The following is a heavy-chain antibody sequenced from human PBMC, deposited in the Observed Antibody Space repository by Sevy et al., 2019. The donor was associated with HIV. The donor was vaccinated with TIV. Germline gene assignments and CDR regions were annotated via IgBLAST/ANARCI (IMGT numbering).Heavy chain of an antibody. J-gene: IGHJ6*02. CDR1: GDTFGNYA. CDR2: IIPVFGPA. V-gene: IGHV1-69*13. CDR3: ARSNPDGYNYSYYYGMDV. D-gene: IGHD5-12*01. Sequence: ASVKVSCKASGDTFGNYAIAWVRQAPGQGLEWVGGIIPVFGPANSAQKFQDRVTITADVSTSTAYMELRRLRSEDTAVYYCARSNPDGYNYSYYYGMDVWGQGTTVTVSS.